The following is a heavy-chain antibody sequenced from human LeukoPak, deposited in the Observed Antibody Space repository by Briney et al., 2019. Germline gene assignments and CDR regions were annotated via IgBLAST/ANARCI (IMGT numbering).Heavy chain of an antibody. CDR3: ATVLYYYYYYDMDV. D-gene: IGHD2/OR15-2a*01. CDR1: GFTVSSNY. J-gene: IGHJ6*02. V-gene: IGHV3-53*01. Sequence: PGGSLRLSCAASGFTVSSNYMNWVRQAPGKGLEWVSVIYSDGSTYYADSVKGRFTISRDDAKNTVDLQMNSLRAEDTAVYYCATVLYYYYYYDMDVWGQGTTVTVSS. CDR2: IYSDGST.